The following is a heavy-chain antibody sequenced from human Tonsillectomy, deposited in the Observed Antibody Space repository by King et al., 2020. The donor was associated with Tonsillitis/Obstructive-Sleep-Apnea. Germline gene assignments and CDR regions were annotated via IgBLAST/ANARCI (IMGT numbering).Heavy chain of an antibody. V-gene: IGHV4-34*01. D-gene: IGHD3-3*01. J-gene: IGHJ6*03. Sequence: VQLQQWGAGLLKPSETLSLTCAVYGGSFSGYYWSWIRQPPGKGLEWIGEINHSGSTNYNPSLKSRVTISVDTSKNQFSLKLSSVTAADTAVYYCARDFWXGYYRYYMDVXGXGTTVTVSS. CDR2: INHSGST. CDR1: GGSFSGYY. CDR3: ARDFWXGYYRYYMDV.